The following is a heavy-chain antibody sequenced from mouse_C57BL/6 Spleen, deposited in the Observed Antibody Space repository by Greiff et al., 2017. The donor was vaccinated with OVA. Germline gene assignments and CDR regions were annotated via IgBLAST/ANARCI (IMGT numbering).Heavy chain of an antibody. CDR1: GYTFTEYT. Sequence: QVQLKQSGAELVKPGASVKLSCKASGYTFTEYTIPWVKQRSGQGLEWIGWFYPGSGSIKYTEKFKDKATMTADKSSSTVYMELSRLTSEDAEVYVCARHEDDYYGYYFDDWGKGTTLTVSS. CDR2: FYPGSGSI. J-gene: IGHJ2*01. CDR3: ARHEDDYYGYYFDD. V-gene: IGHV1-62-2*01. D-gene: IGHD1-1*01.